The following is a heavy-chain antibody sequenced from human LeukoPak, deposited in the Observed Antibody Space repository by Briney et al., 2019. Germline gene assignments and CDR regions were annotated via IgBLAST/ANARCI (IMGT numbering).Heavy chain of an antibody. CDR3: ARDRPDIVVVPAAIPDYYYYGMDV. D-gene: IGHD2-2*02. J-gene: IGHJ6*02. CDR2: ISAYNGNT. V-gene: IGHV1-18*01. Sequence: ASVKVSYKASGYTFTSYGISCVRQAPGQGLEWMGWISAYNGNTNYAQKLQGRVTMTTDTSTSTAYMELRSLRSDDTAVYYCARDRPDIVVVPAAIPDYYYYGMDVWGQGTTVTVSS. CDR1: GYTFTSYG.